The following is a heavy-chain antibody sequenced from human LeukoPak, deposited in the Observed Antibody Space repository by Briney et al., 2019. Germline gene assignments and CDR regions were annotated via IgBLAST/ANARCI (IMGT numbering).Heavy chain of an antibody. CDR1: GFTFSSYS. Sequence: GGSLRLSCAASGFTFSSYSMNWVRQAPGKGLEWVSSISSSSSYIYYADSVKGRFTTSRDNAKNSLYLQMNSLRAEDTAVYYCARDSSSWSYYYYGMDVWGQGTTVTVSS. V-gene: IGHV3-21*01. J-gene: IGHJ6*02. CDR3: ARDSSSWSYYYYGMDV. CDR2: ISSSSSYI. D-gene: IGHD6-13*01.